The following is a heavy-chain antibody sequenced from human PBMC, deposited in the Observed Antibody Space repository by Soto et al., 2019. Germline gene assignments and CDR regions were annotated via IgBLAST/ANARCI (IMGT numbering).Heavy chain of an antibody. Sequence: PGGSLRLSCAASGFTFSSYGMHWVRQAPGKGLEWVAVISYDGSNKYYADSVKGRFTISRDNSKNTLYLQMNSLRAEDTAVYYCAKERGIGGSYYAAYYWGQGTLVTVSS. CDR3: AKERGIGGSYYAAYY. CDR1: GFTFSSYG. D-gene: IGHD1-26*01. J-gene: IGHJ4*02. V-gene: IGHV3-30*18. CDR2: ISYDGSNK.